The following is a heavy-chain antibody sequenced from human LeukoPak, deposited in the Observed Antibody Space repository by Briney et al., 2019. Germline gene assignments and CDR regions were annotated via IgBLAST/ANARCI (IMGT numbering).Heavy chain of an antibody. D-gene: IGHD1-26*01. Sequence: PGRSLRLSCAASGFTFSSYGMHWVRQAPGKGLEWVAVIWYDGSNKYYADSVKGRFTISRDNSKNTLYLQMNSLRAEDTAVYYCAKGDFSGSFQTGFDYWGQGTLVTVSS. CDR2: IWYDGSNK. CDR3: AKGDFSGSFQTGFDY. V-gene: IGHV3-33*06. CDR1: GFTFSSYG. J-gene: IGHJ4*02.